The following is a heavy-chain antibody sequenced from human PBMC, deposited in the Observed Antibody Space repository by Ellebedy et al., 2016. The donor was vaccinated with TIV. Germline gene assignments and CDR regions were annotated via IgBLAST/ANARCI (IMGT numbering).Heavy chain of an antibody. D-gene: IGHD6-13*01. CDR3: VRDRAVAGTRY. Sequence: ASVKVSCKTFGYTFTSYDISWVRQAPGQGLEWLGWISADTGHTDYAQNLQDRVTMTTDTSASTAYMEVRSLTSDDTAVYYCVRDRAVAGTRYWGQGTLVTVSS. CDR2: ISADTGHT. V-gene: IGHV1-18*04. CDR1: GYTFTSYD. J-gene: IGHJ4*02.